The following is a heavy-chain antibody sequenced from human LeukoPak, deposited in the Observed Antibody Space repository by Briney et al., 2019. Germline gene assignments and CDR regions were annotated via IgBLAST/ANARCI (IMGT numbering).Heavy chain of an antibody. Sequence: SDTLSLTCTVSGRSISSYYWIWLRQPPGKGLEWLGYIYYSGSTNYNPSLKRRVTISVDTSKNHVSLTMSPVTAADTAVYYCAKSSGSLFDPWGQGTLVTVSS. D-gene: IGHD3-10*01. V-gene: IGHV4-59*08. CDR2: IYYSGST. J-gene: IGHJ5*02. CDR1: GRSISSYY. CDR3: AKSSGSLFDP.